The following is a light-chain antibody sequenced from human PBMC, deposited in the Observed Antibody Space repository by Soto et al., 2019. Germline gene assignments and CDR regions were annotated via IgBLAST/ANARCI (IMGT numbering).Light chain of an antibody. Sequence: QSVLTQPPSVSGAPGQRVTISCTGSSSNIGAGYDVHWYQHLPGTAPKLLIYGNSNRPSGVPDRFSGSKSGTSASLSITGLQAEDEADYFCQSYDTSLSGVLFDGGTKLTVL. V-gene: IGLV1-40*01. J-gene: IGLJ2*01. CDR2: GNS. CDR1: SSNIGAGYD. CDR3: QSYDTSLSGVL.